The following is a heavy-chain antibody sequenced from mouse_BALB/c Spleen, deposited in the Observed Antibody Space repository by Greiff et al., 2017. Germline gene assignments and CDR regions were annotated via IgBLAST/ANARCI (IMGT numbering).Heavy chain of an antibody. V-gene: IGHV5-9-4*01. CDR1: GFTFSSYA. Sequence: EVMLVESGGGLVKPGGSLKLSCAASGFTFSSYAMSWVRQSPEKRLEWVAEISSGGSYTYYPDTVTGRFTISRDNAKNTLYLEMSSLRSEDTAMYYCARDNGNWYFDVWGAGTTVTVSS. CDR2: ISSGGSYT. J-gene: IGHJ1*01. CDR3: ARDNGNWYFDV.